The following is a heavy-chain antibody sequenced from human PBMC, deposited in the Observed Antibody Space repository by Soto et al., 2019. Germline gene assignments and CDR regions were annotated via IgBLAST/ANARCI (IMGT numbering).Heavy chain of an antibody. CDR3: ATWDYGDYSFGY. Sequence: SETLSLTCTVSGGSISSYYWSGIRQPPGKGLEWIGYIYYRGSTNYNPSLKSRVTISVDTSKNQFSLRLSSVTAADTAVYYCATWDYGDYSFGYWGRGTLVTVSS. CDR2: IYYRGST. D-gene: IGHD4-17*01. V-gene: IGHV4-59*01. J-gene: IGHJ4*02. CDR1: GGSISSYY.